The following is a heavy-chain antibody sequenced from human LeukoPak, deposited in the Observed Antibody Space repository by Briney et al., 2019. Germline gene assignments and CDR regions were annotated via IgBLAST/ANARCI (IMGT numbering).Heavy chain of an antibody. J-gene: IGHJ4*02. CDR1: GYTFTSYG. CDR3: ARDLISCGYSFDY. D-gene: IGHD3-22*01. CDR2: ISAYNGNT. V-gene: IGHV1-18*01. Sequence: ASVKVSCKASGYTFTSYGISWVRHAPGQGLEWMGWISAYNGNTNYAQKLQGRVTITTDTSTSTAYQELRSLRSDDTAVYYCARDLISCGYSFDYWGQGTLVTVSS.